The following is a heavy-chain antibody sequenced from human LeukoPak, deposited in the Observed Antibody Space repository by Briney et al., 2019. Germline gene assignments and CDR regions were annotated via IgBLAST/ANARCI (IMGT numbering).Heavy chain of an antibody. CDR1: GFIVSTNY. Sequence: GGSLTLSCAASGFIVSTNYMVWVRQAPGKGLEWVSVIYSDGDGGDTYYADSVKGRFTISRDNSKNTVYLQLNSLRAEDTAVYYCARRSTVTRDLDIWGQGTMVTVSS. J-gene: IGHJ3*02. CDR3: ARRSTVTRDLDI. CDR2: IYSDGDGGDT. V-gene: IGHV3-66*04. D-gene: IGHD4-17*01.